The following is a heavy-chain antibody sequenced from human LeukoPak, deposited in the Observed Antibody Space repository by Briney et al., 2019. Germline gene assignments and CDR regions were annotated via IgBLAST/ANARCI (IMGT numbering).Heavy chain of an antibody. V-gene: IGHV4-4*07. Sequence: SETLSLTCTVSGGSISTYYWSWIRQPAGKGLEWIGRIHTSGNTDYNPSLKRRVTISVDTSKNQFSLKLSSVTAADTAVYYCAREGSMTARPFVSIDYWGQGALVTISS. CDR1: GGSISTYY. CDR3: AREGSMTARPFVSIDY. D-gene: IGHD6-6*01. CDR2: IHTSGNT. J-gene: IGHJ4*02.